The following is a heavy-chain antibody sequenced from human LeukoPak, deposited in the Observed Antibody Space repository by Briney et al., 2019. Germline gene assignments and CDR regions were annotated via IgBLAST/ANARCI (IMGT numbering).Heavy chain of an antibody. CDR2: IYYTGST. CDR3: ARDRLAAGLFDY. V-gene: IGHV4-59*01. J-gene: IGHJ4*02. Sequence: PSETLSLTCTVSGGSISSYYWSWIRQPPGKGLEWIGNIYYTGSTNYNPSLKSRVTISDDTSKNQFSLKLSSVTAADTAVYYCARDRLAAGLFDYWGQGTLVTVSS. D-gene: IGHD6-13*01. CDR1: GGSISSYY.